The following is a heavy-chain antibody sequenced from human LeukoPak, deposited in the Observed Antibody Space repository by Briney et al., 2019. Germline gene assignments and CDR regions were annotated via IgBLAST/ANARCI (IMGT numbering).Heavy chain of an antibody. V-gene: IGHV4-39*01. J-gene: IGHJ5*02. CDR2: IYYSGST. CDR1: GGSISSSSYY. Sequence: SETLSLTCTVSGGSISSSSYYWGWIRQPPGKGLEWIGSIYYSGSTYYNPSLKSRVTISVDTSKNQFSLKLSSVTAADTAVYYCARQGGGYSYGNWFDPWGQGTLVTVSS. D-gene: IGHD5-18*01. CDR3: ARQGGGYSYGNWFDP.